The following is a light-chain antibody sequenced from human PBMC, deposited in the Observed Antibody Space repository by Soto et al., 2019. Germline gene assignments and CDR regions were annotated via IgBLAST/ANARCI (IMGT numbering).Light chain of an antibody. Sequence: QSALTQPASVSGSPGQSITISCTGTSSDVGGYNYVSWYQQHPGNAPKLEIYEVSNRPSGVSNRFSGSKSGNTASLTLSGLQAEDEADYYCSSYTSSSTQVFGTGTKVTVL. V-gene: IGLV2-14*01. CDR2: EVS. CDR3: SSYTSSSTQV. J-gene: IGLJ1*01. CDR1: SSDVGGYNY.